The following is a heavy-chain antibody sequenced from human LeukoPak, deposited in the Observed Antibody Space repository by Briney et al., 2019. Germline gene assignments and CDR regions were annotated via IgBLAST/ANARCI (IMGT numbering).Heavy chain of an antibody. CDR2: ISYDGSNK. Sequence: GTSLRLSCAASGFTFSSYGMHWVRQAPGKGLEWVAVISYDGSNKYYADSVKGRFTISRDNSKNTLYLQMNSLRAEDTAVYYCAKDIVAAAGTGAFDIWGQGTMVTVSS. D-gene: IGHD6-13*01. V-gene: IGHV3-30*18. CDR1: GFTFSSYG. CDR3: AKDIVAAAGTGAFDI. J-gene: IGHJ3*02.